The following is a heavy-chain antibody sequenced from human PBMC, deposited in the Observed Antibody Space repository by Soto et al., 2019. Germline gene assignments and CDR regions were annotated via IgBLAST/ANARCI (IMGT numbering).Heavy chain of an antibody. CDR1: GFTFSDYS. Sequence: EVQLVESGGGLVKPGGSLRLSCAASGFTFSDYSMNWMRQAPGKGLEWVASISSGNNYIYYRDSVEGRFTISRDNAKNSLYLQMTSLGAEDPAVYYCARGRICTGASCYGGGDYWGQGTLVTVSS. CDR2: ISSGNNYI. V-gene: IGHV3-21*02. D-gene: IGHD2-15*01. CDR3: ARGRICTGASCYGGGDY. J-gene: IGHJ4*02.